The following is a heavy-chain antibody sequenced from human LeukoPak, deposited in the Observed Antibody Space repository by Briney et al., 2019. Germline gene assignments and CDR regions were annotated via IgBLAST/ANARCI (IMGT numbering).Heavy chain of an antibody. CDR2: IWYDGSIE. CDR3: ARDPYETLDY. CDR1: GFTSSSYG. D-gene: IGHD3-3*01. V-gene: IGHV3-33*01. Sequence: GGSLRLSCEASGFTSSSYGIHWVRQAPGKGLEWVAVIWYDGSIEYYADFVKGRFTITRDNSMNTVYLQMNSLRVEDTALYYCARDPYETLDYWGQGTLVSVSS. J-gene: IGHJ4*02.